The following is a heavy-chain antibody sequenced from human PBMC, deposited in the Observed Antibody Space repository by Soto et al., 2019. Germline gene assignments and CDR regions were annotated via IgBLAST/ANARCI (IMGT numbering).Heavy chain of an antibody. V-gene: IGHV1-18*01. CDR2: ISAYNGNT. CDR1: GYTFTSYG. Sequence: ASVKVSCKASGYTFTSYGISWVRQAPGQGLEWMGWISAYNGNTNYAQKLQGRLTMTRNTSISTAYMELSSLRSDDTAVYFCARRKERSGPNYFDSWGQGSLVTVSS. D-gene: IGHD6-25*01. J-gene: IGHJ4*02. CDR3: ARRKERSGPNYFDS.